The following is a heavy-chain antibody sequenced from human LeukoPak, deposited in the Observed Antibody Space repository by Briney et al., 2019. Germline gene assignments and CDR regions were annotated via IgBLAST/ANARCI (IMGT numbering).Heavy chain of an antibody. CDR3: ARAWFGARGGGLDY. Sequence: GRSLRLSCAASGFTFSSYAMHWVRQAPGKGLEWVAVISYDGSNKYYADSVKGRFTISRDNSKNTLYLQMNSLRAEDTAVYYCARAWFGARGGGLDYWGQGTLVTVSS. V-gene: IGHV3-30-3*01. CDR2: ISYDGSNK. D-gene: IGHD3-10*01. J-gene: IGHJ4*02. CDR1: GFTFSSYA.